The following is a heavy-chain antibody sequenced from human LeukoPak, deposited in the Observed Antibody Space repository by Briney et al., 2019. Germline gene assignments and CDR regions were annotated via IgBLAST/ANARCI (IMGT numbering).Heavy chain of an antibody. CDR2: INHSGGST. CDR3: ARSVSAPDAFDI. CDR1: GYTFTSYY. J-gene: IGHJ3*02. V-gene: IGHV1-46*03. Sequence: GASVKVSCKASGYTFTSYYMHWVRQAPAQGLEWMGIINHSGGSTSYAQKFQGRVTMTRDTSTSTVYMELSSLRSEDTAVYYCARSVSAPDAFDIWGQGTMVTVSS.